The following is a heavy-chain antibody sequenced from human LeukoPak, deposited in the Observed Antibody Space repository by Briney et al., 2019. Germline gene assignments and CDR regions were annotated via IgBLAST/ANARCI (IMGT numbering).Heavy chain of an antibody. Sequence: GGSLRLSCAASGFTFSSYSMNWVRQAPGKGLGWVSSISSSSSYIYYADSVKGRFTISRDNAKNSLYLQMNSLRAEDTAVYYCARDQAAGIPPEEKFDYWGQGTLVTVSS. V-gene: IGHV3-21*01. D-gene: IGHD6-13*01. CDR3: ARDQAAGIPPEEKFDY. J-gene: IGHJ4*02. CDR1: GFTFSSYS. CDR2: ISSSSSYI.